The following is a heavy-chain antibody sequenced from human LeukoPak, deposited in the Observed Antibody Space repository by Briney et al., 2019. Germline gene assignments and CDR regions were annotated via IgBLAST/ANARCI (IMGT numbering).Heavy chain of an antibody. CDR1: GSYW. V-gene: IGHV3-74*01. CDR3: VSFYETY. J-gene: IGHJ4*02. D-gene: IGHD2/OR15-2a*01. CDR2: INSDGSWT. Sequence: GGSLRLSCAASGSYWMHWVRQAPGKGLVWVSHINSDGSWTGYADSVKGRFTISKDNAKNTVYLQMNNLRAEDTAVYYCVSFYETYWGRGTLVTVSS.